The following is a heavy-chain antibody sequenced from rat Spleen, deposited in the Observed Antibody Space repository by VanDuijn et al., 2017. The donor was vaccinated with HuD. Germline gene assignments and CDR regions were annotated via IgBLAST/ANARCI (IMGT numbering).Heavy chain of an antibody. J-gene: IGHJ4*01. CDR2: ITTGGGNT. CDR1: GFTFSDYY. V-gene: IGHV5S13*01. Sequence: EVQLVESDGGLVQPGRSLKLSCAASGFTFSDYYMAWVRQAPTKGLEWIASITTGGGNTYYRDSVKGRFTISRDNAKNTQYLQMDSLRSEDTASYYCARLGVVITSGVMDAWGQGASVTVSS. D-gene: IGHD1-12*02. CDR3: ARLGVVITSGVMDA.